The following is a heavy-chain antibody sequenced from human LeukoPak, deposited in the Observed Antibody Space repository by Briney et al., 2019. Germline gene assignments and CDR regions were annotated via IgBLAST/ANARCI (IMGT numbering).Heavy chain of an antibody. CDR1: GGTFSSYG. J-gene: IGHJ4*02. D-gene: IGHD3-22*01. Sequence: GASVKVSCKASGGTFSSYGISWVRQAPGQGLEWMGWISAHNGNTNYAQKLQGRVTMTTDTSTSTAYMELRSLRSDDTAVYYCARDRPYDSSGYYGTDFDYWGQGTLVTVSS. V-gene: IGHV1-18*01. CDR3: ARDRPYDSSGYYGTDFDY. CDR2: ISAHNGNT.